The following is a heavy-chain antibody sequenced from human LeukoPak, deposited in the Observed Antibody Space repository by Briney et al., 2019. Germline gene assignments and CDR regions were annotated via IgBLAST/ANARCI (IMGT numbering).Heavy chain of an antibody. CDR3: ARGETGYSSGWYSDY. D-gene: IGHD6-19*01. CDR2: IIPILGIA. J-gene: IGHJ4*02. CDR1: GGTFSSYA. V-gene: IGHV1-69*04. Sequence: ASVKVSCKASGGTFSSYAISWVRQAPGQGLEWMGRIIPILGIANYAQKFQGRVTITADKSTSTAYMELSSLRSEDTAVYYCARGETGYSSGWYSDYWGQGTLVTVSS.